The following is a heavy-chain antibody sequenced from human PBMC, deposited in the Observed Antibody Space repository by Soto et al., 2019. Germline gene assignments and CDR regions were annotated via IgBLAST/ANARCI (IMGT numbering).Heavy chain of an antibody. CDR3: ARLQYYFDY. Sequence: SETLSLTCTVSGGSISSNYYYWGWIRQPPGKGLEWIGSIYYSGSTYYNPSLKSRVTISVDTSKNQFSLKLSSVTAADTAVYYCARLQYYFDYWGQGTLVTVSS. CDR1: GGSISSNYYY. CDR2: IYYSGST. J-gene: IGHJ4*02. V-gene: IGHV4-39*01.